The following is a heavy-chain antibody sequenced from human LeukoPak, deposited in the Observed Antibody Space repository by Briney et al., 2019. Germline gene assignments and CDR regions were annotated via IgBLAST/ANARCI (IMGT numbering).Heavy chain of an antibody. D-gene: IGHD4-23*01. J-gene: IGHJ4*02. CDR1: GFTFNSYA. CDR2: ISFDGNEK. V-gene: IGHV3-30*04. Sequence: GGSLRLSCAASGFTFNSYAMHWVRQPPGKGLEWVAAISFDGNEKYYADSVKGRFTISRDNSKNTLYLQMNSLRTEDTAVYYCARARYGGNWGEPAYWGQGTLVTVSS. CDR3: ARARYGGNWGEPAY.